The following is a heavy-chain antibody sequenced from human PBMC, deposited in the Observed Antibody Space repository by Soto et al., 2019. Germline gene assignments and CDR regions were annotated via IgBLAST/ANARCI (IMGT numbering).Heavy chain of an antibody. Sequence: PSETLSLTCSVSGGSIRSYYWSWIRQSPEKGLEWIGYFYRSGNSNYNPSLKSRVTISVDTSKNQLSLSLRSVTAADTAVYFCARISSVDPYGYVNGGLDVWGQGTTATVSS. CDR2: FYRSGNS. V-gene: IGHV4-59*01. D-gene: IGHD5-18*01. CDR3: ARISSVDPYGYVNGGLDV. J-gene: IGHJ6*02. CDR1: GGSIRSYY.